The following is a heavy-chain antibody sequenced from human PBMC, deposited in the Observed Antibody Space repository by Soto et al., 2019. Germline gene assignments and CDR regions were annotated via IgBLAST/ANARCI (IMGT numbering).Heavy chain of an antibody. Sequence: QVQLVQSGAEVKNPGASVRVSCKTSDYTFTDYGVTWVRQAPGEGLEWMAWISGYNGNTNYAQKLQDRVTMTTDTSTSTAYMELRGLRYDDTAVYFCARARGIAVADDYWGQGTLVTVSS. V-gene: IGHV1-18*04. CDR2: ISGYNGNT. D-gene: IGHD6-19*01. J-gene: IGHJ4*02. CDR1: DYTFTDYG. CDR3: ARARGIAVADDY.